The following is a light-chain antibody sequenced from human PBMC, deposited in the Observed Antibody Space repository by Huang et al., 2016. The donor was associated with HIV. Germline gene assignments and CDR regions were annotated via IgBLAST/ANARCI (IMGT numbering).Light chain of an antibody. J-gene: IGKJ2*01. CDR3: MQALQTPT. CDR2: FGS. V-gene: IGKV2-28*01. Sequence: EIVMTQSPLSLPVSPGEPASISCRSSQSLVHSNGYNYLDWYLQRPGQSPQVLIYFGSYRASGVPGRFSGSGSGTNVTQKISRVETEDIETYYCMQALQTPTFGQGTTLEI. CDR1: QSLVHSNGYNY.